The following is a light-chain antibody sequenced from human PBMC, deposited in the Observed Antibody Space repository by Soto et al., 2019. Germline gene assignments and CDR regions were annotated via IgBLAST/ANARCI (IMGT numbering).Light chain of an antibody. CDR2: DVT. CDR1: SSDIGGFNY. CDR3: TSYSSSTTHVV. V-gene: IGLV2-14*03. Sequence: QSALTQPASVSGSPGRPVTISCTGSSSDIGGFNYVSWYQHLPGRAPKLIIYDVTNRPSGISYRFSASKSGGTASLTISGLQDEDEGYYYCTSYSSSTTHVVFGGGTQLTVL. J-gene: IGLJ2*01.